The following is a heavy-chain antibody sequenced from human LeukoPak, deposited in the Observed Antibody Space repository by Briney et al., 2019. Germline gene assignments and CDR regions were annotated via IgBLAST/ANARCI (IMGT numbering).Heavy chain of an antibody. CDR1: DDSISSSNYY. CDR2: IFNSGST. D-gene: IGHD2-2*02. CDR3: ARQGFCSGTSCYTPLSYGMDV. Sequence: SETLSLTCTVSDDSISSSNYYWGWIRQPPGKGLEWIGSIFNSGSTYYNPSLKSRVTISVDTSKNQFSLKLSSVTAADTAAYFCARQGFCSGTSCYTPLSYGMDVWGQGTTVTVSS. J-gene: IGHJ6*02. V-gene: IGHV4-39*01.